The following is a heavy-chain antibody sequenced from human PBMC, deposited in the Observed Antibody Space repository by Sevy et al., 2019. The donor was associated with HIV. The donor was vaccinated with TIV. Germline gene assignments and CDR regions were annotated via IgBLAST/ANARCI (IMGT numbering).Heavy chain of an antibody. CDR3: ANGPVLPFVERAEFFQY. V-gene: IGHV4-39*01. CDR2: TYYRGGT. CDR1: GGSVSNTTYY. J-gene: IGHJ1*01. Sequence: SETLSLTCTVSGGSVSNTTYYWVWIRQPPGKGLEWIGSTYYRGGTYYNPSLKRRVTISVDTPKNQFSLKLRSVTAADTALYYCANGPVLPFVERAEFFQYWGQGTLVTVSS. D-gene: IGHD3-3*01.